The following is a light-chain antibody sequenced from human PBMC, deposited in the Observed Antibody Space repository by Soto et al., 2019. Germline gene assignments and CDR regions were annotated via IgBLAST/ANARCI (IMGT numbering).Light chain of an antibody. Sequence: QSVVTQPASVSGSPGQAVTISCTGTSSDVGAYNFVSWYQQYPGKAPKVIIYEVNNRPSGVSNRFSGSKSGNTASLTISGLQAEDEADYYCSSFTRSSTYVFGSGTKVTVL. CDR3: SSFTRSSTYV. V-gene: IGLV2-14*01. CDR1: SSDVGAYNF. CDR2: EVN. J-gene: IGLJ1*01.